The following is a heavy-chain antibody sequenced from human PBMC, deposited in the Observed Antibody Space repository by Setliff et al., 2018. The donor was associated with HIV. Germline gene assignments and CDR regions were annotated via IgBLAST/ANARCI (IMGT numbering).Heavy chain of an antibody. Sequence: PSETLSLTCTVSGGSISSYYWSWIRQPPGKGLEWIGYIYYSGSTNYNPSLKSRVTISVDTSKNQFSLKLSSVTAADTAVYYCARRSLEYYYDSSATGAFDIWGQGTMVTV. CDR1: GGSISSYY. V-gene: IGHV4-59*01. CDR3: ARRSLEYYYDSSATGAFDI. CDR2: IYYSGST. D-gene: IGHD3-22*01. J-gene: IGHJ3*02.